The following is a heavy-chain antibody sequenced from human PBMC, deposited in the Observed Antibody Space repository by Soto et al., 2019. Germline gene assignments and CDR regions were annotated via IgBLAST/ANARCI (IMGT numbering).Heavy chain of an antibody. D-gene: IGHD3-10*01. J-gene: IGHJ4*02. Sequence: QVQLVQSGAEVKKPGASVTVSCKASGYTFTTHYMHWVRQAPGQGLEWMGIINPSGGRTTYALKFQGRVSLTSGSSTNTVYMELSSLRSEETAVYYCARAGENYGSGTFSPPLRSYFNSWGQGTLVTVSS. CDR1: GYTFTTHY. CDR3: ARAGENYGSGTFSPPLRSYFNS. V-gene: IGHV1-46*01. CDR2: INPSGGRT.